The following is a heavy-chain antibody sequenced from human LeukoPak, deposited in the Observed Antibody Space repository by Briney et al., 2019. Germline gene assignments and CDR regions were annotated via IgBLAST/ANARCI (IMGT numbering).Heavy chain of an antibody. J-gene: IGHJ3*02. CDR3: ARHSAHSSTNDAFDM. CDR2: MYSGGTT. Sequence: PSETLSLTCTVSDGSINGYYWSWIRKPPGKGLDWIGYMYSGGTTNYSPSLKSRVTISEVTSKNQFSLKLTSVTAADTAVYYSARHSAHSSTNDAFDMWGQGTLVIVSS. D-gene: IGHD6-13*01. CDR1: DGSINGYY. V-gene: IGHV4-59*08.